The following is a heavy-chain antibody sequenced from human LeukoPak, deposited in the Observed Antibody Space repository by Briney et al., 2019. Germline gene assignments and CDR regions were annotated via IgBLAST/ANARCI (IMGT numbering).Heavy chain of an antibody. V-gene: IGHV3-7*02. CDR1: GFTFSTYW. CDR2: IKDDGSDK. D-gene: IGHD2-2*01. CDR3: ARTYSKVPAANDNAFDI. Sequence: GGSLRLSCEASGFTFSTYWMSWVRQTPGKGLEWVANIKDDGSDKYYVDSMKGRFTISRDNAKNSLYLQMNSLRAEDTAVYYCARTYSKVPAANDNAFDIWGQGTMVTVSS. J-gene: IGHJ3*02.